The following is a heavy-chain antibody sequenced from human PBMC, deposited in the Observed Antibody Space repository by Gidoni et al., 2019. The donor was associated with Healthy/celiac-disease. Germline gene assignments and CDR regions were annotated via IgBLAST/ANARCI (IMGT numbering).Heavy chain of an antibody. CDR1: RGSFSGYY. J-gene: IGHJ6*02. CDR3: ARGVVVPAAMLRGMDV. V-gene: IGHV4-34*01. Sequence: QVQLQQWGAGLLKPSETLSLTCAVYRGSFSGYYWSWIRQPPGKGLEWIGEINHSGSTNYNPSLKSRVTISVDTSKNQFSLKLSSVTAADTAVYYCARGVVVPAAMLRGMDVWGQGTTVTVSS. D-gene: IGHD2-2*01. CDR2: INHSGST.